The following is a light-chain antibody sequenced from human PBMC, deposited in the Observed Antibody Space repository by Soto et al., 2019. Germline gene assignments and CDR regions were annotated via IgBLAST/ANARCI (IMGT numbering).Light chain of an antibody. CDR2: AAS. J-gene: IGKJ2*01. CDR1: QSISSY. V-gene: IGKV1-39*01. CDR3: QQSYSTPDT. Sequence: DLQMTQSPSSLSASVGDRVTITCRASQSISSYLNWYQQKPGKAPKLLIYAASSLQSGVPSRFSWSGTRTGFTLHHSRLQPADFATYYCQQSYSTPDTFGQGTKLEIK.